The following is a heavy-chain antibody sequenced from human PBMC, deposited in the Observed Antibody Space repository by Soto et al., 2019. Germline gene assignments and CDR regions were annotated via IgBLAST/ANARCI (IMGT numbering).Heavy chain of an antibody. V-gene: IGHV4-59*01. CDR3: ARMGYYYYGMDV. J-gene: IGHJ6*02. Sequence: HWGTRSLTATISAGSISSYYGGGIRQPTGKGLEWIGQIHYSGSTNYHPPLHIRVTISVDTSKNQFSLQLSSVTAAGPAVYYCARMGYYYYGMDVWGQGTTVTVSS. CDR2: IHYSGST. CDR1: AGSISSYY.